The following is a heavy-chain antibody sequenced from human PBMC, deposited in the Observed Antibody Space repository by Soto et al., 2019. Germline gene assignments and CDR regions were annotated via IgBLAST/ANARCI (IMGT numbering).Heavy chain of an antibody. Sequence: EVQLVESGGGLIQPGGSLRLSCAASGFTVTNKYMTWVRQAPGKGLGWVSLIYSGGATSYADSVKGRFTISRDNSKDILYLQMNSLRAEDTAVYYCARVDYGDYGWYFDLWGRGTLVTVSS. V-gene: IGHV3-53*01. CDR3: ARVDYGDYGWYFDL. CDR2: IYSGGAT. D-gene: IGHD4-17*01. CDR1: GFTVTNKY. J-gene: IGHJ2*01.